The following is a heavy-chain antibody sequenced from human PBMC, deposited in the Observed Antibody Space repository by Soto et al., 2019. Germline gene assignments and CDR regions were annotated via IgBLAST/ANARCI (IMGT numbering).Heavy chain of an antibody. Sequence: VLQTPGKRLEWVGRIKSKTDGGTTDYAAPVKGRFTISRDDSKNTLYLQMNSLKTEDTAVYYCTTDGVATITDYWGQGTLVTVSS. CDR2: IKSKTDGGTT. J-gene: IGHJ4*02. D-gene: IGHD5-12*01. V-gene: IGHV3-15*01. CDR3: TTDGVATITDY.